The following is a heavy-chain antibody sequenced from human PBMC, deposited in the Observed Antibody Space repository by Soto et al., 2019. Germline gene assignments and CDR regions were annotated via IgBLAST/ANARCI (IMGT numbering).Heavy chain of an antibody. V-gene: IGHV3-7*05. CDR2: IKEDGSDK. Sequence: GGSLRLSCAASGFTFSSSWMNWVRQAPGKGLEWVASIKEDGSDKYYVDSVKGRFTVSRDNARNSLYLEMTSLRVEDTAVYYCARLTRGSSESFWGQGTLVTVSS. J-gene: IGHJ4*02. CDR1: GFTFSSSW. CDR3: ARLTRGSSESF. D-gene: IGHD6-6*01.